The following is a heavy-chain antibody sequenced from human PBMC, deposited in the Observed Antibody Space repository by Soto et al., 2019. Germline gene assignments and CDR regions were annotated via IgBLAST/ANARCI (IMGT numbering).Heavy chain of an antibody. CDR1: GYSFTSRY. J-gene: IGHJ4*02. V-gene: IGHV1-46*03. Sequence: ASVKVSCKAIGYSFTSRYMHWVRQAPGQGLEWMGTIYPGGVNIGYAQSFQGRVTMTRDTSTSTVYMEVSSLRSEDTAVYYCSRVDPGETSPFDHWGQGTLVTVSS. CDR3: SRVDPGETSPFDH. D-gene: IGHD3-10*01. CDR2: IYPGGVNI.